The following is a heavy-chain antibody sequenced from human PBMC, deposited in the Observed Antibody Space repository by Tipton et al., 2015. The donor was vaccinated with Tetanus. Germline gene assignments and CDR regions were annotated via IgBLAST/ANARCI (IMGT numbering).Heavy chain of an antibody. CDR1: GFRFSSYG. V-gene: IGHV3-33*01. Sequence: SLRLSCEASGFRFSSYGMHWVRQAPGKGLEWVAVIWYDGSKTYYADSVKGRFTISRDNAKNSLYLQMNSLRDDDTAVYYCARAFFAAATSWGQGTLVTVSS. D-gene: IGHD6-13*01. J-gene: IGHJ5*02. CDR3: ARAFFAAATS. CDR2: IWYDGSKT.